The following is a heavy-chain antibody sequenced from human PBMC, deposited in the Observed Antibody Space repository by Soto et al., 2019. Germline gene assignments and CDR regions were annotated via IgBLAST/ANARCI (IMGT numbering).Heavy chain of an antibody. CDR3: ARVPGVVVSADDAFDI. Sequence: QVQLQESGPGLVKPSGTLSLTCAVSGGSVSSSNWWGWVPQSPGKGLEWMGEIYHSGSAHYNPSLKSRATISLDKSKNQFSLRLTSVTAADTAVYYCARVPGVVVSADDAFDIWGPGTRVIVSS. CDR2: IYHSGSA. CDR1: GGSVSSSNW. J-gene: IGHJ3*02. D-gene: IGHD2-21*02. V-gene: IGHV4-4*02.